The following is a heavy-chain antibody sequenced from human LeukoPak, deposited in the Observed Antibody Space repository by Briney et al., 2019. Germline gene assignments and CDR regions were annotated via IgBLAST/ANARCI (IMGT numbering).Heavy chain of an antibody. CDR3: ARAPRSGGSCYFDY. CDR1: GWSFSGYY. V-gene: IGHV4-34*01. J-gene: IGHJ4*02. D-gene: IGHD2-15*01. CDR2: INHSGST. Sequence: SETLSLTCAVYGWSFSGYYWSWIRQPPGKGLEWIREINHSGSTNYNPSLKSRVTISVDTSKNQFSLKLSSVTTADTAVYYCARAPRSGGSCYFDYWGQGTLVTVSS.